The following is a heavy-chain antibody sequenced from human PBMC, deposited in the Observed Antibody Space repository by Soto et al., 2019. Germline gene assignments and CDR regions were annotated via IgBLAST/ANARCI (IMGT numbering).Heavy chain of an antibody. D-gene: IGHD1-26*01. CDR3: AKASAPGGTYFPLWF. Sequence: GGSLRLSCSASGFTFSSYGMSWVRQAPGKGLEWVSSISGSGGSTYYADSVKGRFTISRDNSKNTLYLQMNSLRAEDTDVYYCAKASAPGGTYFPLWFWGQGTRFTASS. V-gene: IGHV3-23*01. CDR1: GFTFSSYG. J-gene: IGHJ4*02. CDR2: ISGSGGST.